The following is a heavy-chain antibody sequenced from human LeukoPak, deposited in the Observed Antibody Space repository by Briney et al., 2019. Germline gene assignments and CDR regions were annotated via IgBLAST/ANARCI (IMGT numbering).Heavy chain of an antibody. Sequence: GEPLKISCKASGYSFPDYWIGWVRQMPGKGLEWVGIIYPGGSDTRERPSFQGQVTVSADTSINTAYLQWKSLRASDTAMYFCARHGPKPGTADALNIWGQGTMVTVSS. CDR1: GYSFPDYW. V-gene: IGHV5-51*01. J-gene: IGHJ3*02. CDR3: ARHGPKPGTADALNI. CDR2: IYPGGSDT. D-gene: IGHD1-14*01.